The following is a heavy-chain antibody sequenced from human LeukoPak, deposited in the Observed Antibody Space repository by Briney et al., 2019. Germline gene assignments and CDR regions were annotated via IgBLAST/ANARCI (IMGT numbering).Heavy chain of an antibody. V-gene: IGHV4-59*12. CDR3: ARGRTPSWYFDL. J-gene: IGHJ2*01. CDR2: IYYSGST. Sequence: SETLSLTCTVSGGSISSYYWSWIRQPPGKGLEWIGYIYYSGSTYYNPSLKSRVTISVDTSKNQFSLKLSSVTAADTAVYYCARGRTPSWYFDLWGRGTLVTVSS. D-gene: IGHD1-14*01. CDR1: GGSISSYY.